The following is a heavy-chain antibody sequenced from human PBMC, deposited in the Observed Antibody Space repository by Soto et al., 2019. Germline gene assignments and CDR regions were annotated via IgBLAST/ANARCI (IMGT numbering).Heavy chain of an antibody. J-gene: IGHJ3*01. CDR3: ARDRYYYDSSGYSTDAFDL. V-gene: IGHV4-59*01. D-gene: IGHD3-22*01. Sequence: SETLSLTCTVSGGSITSYYWSWIRQSPGKGLEWIGYIDYSGSTNYNPSLKSRVTISIDTSKDQFSLKLSSVTAADTAVYFCARDRYYYDSSGYSTDAFDLWGQGTMVTV. CDR1: GGSITSYY. CDR2: IDYSGST.